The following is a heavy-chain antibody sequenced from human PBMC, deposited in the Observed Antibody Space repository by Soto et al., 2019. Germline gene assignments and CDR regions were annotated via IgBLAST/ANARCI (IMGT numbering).Heavy chain of an antibody. CDR2: ITSGLTT. J-gene: IGHJ4*02. CDR1: GFSFGSYN. Sequence: GGSLRLSCVDSGFSFGSYNMNWVRQAPGKGLQWVAHITSGLTTHYADFVQGRFTISRDNAKNSLYLEIYDLRDEDTAVYYCARDSSHGVAVGGLDSWCQGTLVTVSS. D-gene: IGHD3-3*01. V-gene: IGHV3-48*02. CDR3: ARDSSHGVAVGGLDS.